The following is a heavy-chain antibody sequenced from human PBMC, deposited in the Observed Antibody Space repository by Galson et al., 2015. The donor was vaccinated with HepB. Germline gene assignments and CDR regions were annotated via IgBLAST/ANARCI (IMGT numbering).Heavy chain of an antibody. D-gene: IGHD6-19*01. CDR3: ARVSQWLVPYGMDV. V-gene: IGHV3-74*01. CDR1: GFTFSSYW. Sequence: SLRLSCAASGFTFSSYWMHWVRQAPGKGLVWVSRINSGGSSTSYADSVKGRFTISRDNAKNTLYLQMNSLRAEDTAVYYCARVSQWLVPYGMDVWGQGTTVTVSS. CDR2: INSGGSST. J-gene: IGHJ6*02.